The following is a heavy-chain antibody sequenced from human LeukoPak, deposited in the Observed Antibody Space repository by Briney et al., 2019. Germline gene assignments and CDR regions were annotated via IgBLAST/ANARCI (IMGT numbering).Heavy chain of an antibody. V-gene: IGHV4-4*02. CDR1: GGSISSSNW. D-gene: IGHD3-22*01. CDR2: IYHSGST. CDR3: ARGTTMIVVVRDFDY. Sequence: PSGTLSLTCAVSGGSISSSNWWSWVRQPPGKGLEWIGEIYHSGSTNYNPSLKSRVTISVDTSKNQFSLKLSSVTAADTAVYYCARGTTMIVVVRDFDYWGQGTLVTVSS. J-gene: IGHJ4*02.